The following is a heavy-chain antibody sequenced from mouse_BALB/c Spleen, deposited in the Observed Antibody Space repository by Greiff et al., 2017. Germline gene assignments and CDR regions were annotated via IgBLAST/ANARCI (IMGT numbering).Heavy chain of an antibody. CDR2: INPNNGGT. J-gene: IGHJ3*01. V-gene: IGHV1-18*01. CDR1: GYTFTDYN. CDR3: AGGYDGRPWFAY. D-gene: IGHD2-2*01. Sequence: VQLQQSGPELVKPGASVKIPCKASGYTFTDYNMDWVKQSHGKSLEWIGDINPNNGGTIYNQKFKGKATLTVDKSSSTAYMELRSLTSEDTAVYYCAGGYDGRPWFAYWGQGTLVTVSA.